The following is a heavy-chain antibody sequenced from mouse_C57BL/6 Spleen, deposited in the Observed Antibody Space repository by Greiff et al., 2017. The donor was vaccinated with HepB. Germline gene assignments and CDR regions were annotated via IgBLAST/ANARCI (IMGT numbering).Heavy chain of an antibody. V-gene: IGHV5-17*01. Sequence: EVKLMESGGGLVKPGGSLKLSCAASGFTFSDYGMHWVRQAPEKGLEWVAYISSGSSTIYYADTVKGRFTISRDNAKNTLFLQMTSLRSEDTAMYYCARPDDYYGSSLLFAYWGQGTLVTVSA. CDR2: ISSGSSTI. D-gene: IGHD1-1*01. CDR1: GFTFSDYG. CDR3: ARPDDYYGSSLLFAY. J-gene: IGHJ3*01.